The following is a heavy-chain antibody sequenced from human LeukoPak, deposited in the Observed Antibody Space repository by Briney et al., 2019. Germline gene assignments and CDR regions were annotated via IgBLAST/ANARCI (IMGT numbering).Heavy chain of an antibody. J-gene: IGHJ4*02. V-gene: IGHV4-34*01. Sequence: PSETRSLTCAVYGGSFSGYYWSWIRQPPGKGLEWIGEINHSGSTNYNPSLKSRVTISVDTSKNQFSLKLSSVTAADTAVYYCARGSTIFGVVAFDYWGQGTLVTVSS. CDR2: INHSGST. CDR1: GGSFSGYY. CDR3: ARGSTIFGVVAFDY. D-gene: IGHD3-3*01.